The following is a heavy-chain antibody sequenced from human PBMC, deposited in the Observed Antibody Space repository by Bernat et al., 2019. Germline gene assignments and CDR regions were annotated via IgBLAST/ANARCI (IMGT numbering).Heavy chain of an antibody. CDR1: GFPFGDHG. D-gene: IGHD3-10*01. J-gene: IGHJ4*02. CDR2: ITSGGSK. CDR3: AKSGSGNFFDY. V-gene: IGHV3-23*04. Sequence: EVQLVESGGGWVQPGGSLGLSCEASGFPFGDHGMSWVRQAPGKGREWVSAITSGGSKYRADSVKGRFTISRDTSKNTLYLQMNSLRPEDTAVYYCAKSGSGNFFDYWGQGTLVTVSS.